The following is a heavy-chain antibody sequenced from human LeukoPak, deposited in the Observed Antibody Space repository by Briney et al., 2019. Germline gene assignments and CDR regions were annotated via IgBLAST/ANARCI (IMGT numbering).Heavy chain of an antibody. CDR3: AKDNRLAGLTMDV. J-gene: IGHJ6*04. Sequence: GGSLRLSCAASGFTFDDYAMHWVRQAPGKGLEWVSLISWDGGSTYYADSVKGRFTISRDNSKNSLYLQMNSLRAEDTALYYCAKDNRLAGLTMDVWGKGTTVTVSS. D-gene: IGHD3-9*01. CDR1: GFTFDDYA. V-gene: IGHV3-43D*03. CDR2: ISWDGGST.